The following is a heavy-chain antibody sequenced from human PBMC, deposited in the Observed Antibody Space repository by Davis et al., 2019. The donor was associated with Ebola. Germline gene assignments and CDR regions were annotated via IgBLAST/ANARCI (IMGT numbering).Heavy chain of an antibody. Sequence: MPSETLSLTCTVSGGSISSSSYYWGWIRQPPGKGLEWIGSIYYSGSTYYNPSPKSRVTISVDTSKNQFSLKLSSVTAADTAVYYCARYPGMAAAGTGYYYGMDVWGQGTTVTVSS. CDR2: IYYSGST. CDR3: ARYPGMAAAGTGYYYGMDV. V-gene: IGHV4-39*01. J-gene: IGHJ6*02. CDR1: GGSISSSSYY. D-gene: IGHD6-13*01.